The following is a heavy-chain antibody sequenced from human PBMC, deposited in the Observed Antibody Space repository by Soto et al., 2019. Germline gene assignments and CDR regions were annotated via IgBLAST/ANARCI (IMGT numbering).Heavy chain of an antibody. CDR2: ITSSGV. V-gene: IGHV3-21*01. CDR3: ARDPSGSGPDFDY. J-gene: IGHJ4*02. CDR1: GFTFSSYH. Sequence: PVGSLRLSCAASGFTFSSYHMNWVRQAPGKGLEWVSSITSSGVYYRDSVKDRFTISGDNAKNSLYLQMNSLRAEDTAVYYCARDPSGSGPDFDYWGQGILVTVSS. D-gene: IGHD3-10*01.